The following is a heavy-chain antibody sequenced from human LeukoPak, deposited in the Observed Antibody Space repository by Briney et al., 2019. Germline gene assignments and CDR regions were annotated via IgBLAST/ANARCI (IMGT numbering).Heavy chain of an antibody. CDR1: GGSISSGSYS. V-gene: IGHV4-30-2*01. Sequence: PSQTLSLTCTVSGGSISSGSYSWTWIRQPPGKGLEWIGYIYHSGSIYYNPSLTSRVTISVDRSKNQFSLKVNSVTAADTAVYYCTREGEGRWLQSGYWGQGTLVTVSS. D-gene: IGHD5-24*01. CDR3: TREGEGRWLQSGY. J-gene: IGHJ4*02. CDR2: IYHSGSI.